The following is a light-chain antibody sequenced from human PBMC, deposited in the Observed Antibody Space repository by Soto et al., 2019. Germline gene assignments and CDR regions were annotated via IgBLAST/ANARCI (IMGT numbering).Light chain of an antibody. J-gene: IGKJ1*01. Sequence: DIQMTQSPSTLSTSLGDRVTITCRASQSIDFYLAWYQQKPGKAPKLLIYEASNLESGVPSRFSGSGYGTAFTLTISSLQPDDFATYYCKQSRNYPWTFGQGTKVDIK. CDR2: EAS. CDR3: KQSRNYPWT. V-gene: IGKV1-5*03. CDR1: QSIDFY.